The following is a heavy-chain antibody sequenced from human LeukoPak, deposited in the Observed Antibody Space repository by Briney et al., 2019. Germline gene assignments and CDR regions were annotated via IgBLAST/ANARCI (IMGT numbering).Heavy chain of an antibody. CDR3: ARRRSRGYKDDAFDI. D-gene: IGHD3-22*01. Sequence: PGGSLRLSCAATGFTFSSYWMNWVRQAPGKGLGWVANIKQGGSEKYYVDSVKGRFTISRDNAKNSLYLQMNSLRAEDTAVYYCARRRSRGYKDDAFDIWGQGTIVTVSS. CDR1: GFTFSSYW. J-gene: IGHJ3*02. V-gene: IGHV3-7*01. CDR2: IKQGGSEK.